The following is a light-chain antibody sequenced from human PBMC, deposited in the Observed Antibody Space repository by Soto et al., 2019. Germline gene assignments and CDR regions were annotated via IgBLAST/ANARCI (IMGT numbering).Light chain of an antibody. V-gene: IGLV2-8*01. CDR2: EVN. J-gene: IGLJ1*01. CDR1: SSDVGSYNF. CDR3: SSYAGSSNV. Sequence: QSALTQPASVSGSLGQSLTISCTGTSSDVGSYNFVSWYQQHPGKAPKLMIYEVNKRPSGVPDRFSGSKSGNTASLTVSGLQAEDEADYYCSSYAGSSNVFGTGTKLTVL.